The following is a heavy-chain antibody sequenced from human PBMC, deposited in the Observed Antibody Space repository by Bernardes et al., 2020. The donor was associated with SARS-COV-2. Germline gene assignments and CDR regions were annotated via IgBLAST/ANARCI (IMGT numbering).Heavy chain of an antibody. CDR2: ISSSTSAI. Sequence: GGSLRLSCAASGFTFSNYTMNWVRQAPGKGLEWVLSISSSTSAIYYAASVKGRFTISRDNAKNSLYMQMNSLRDEDTAVYYCARDLRGGSQYWGQGTLVNVSS. CDR1: GFTFSNYT. V-gene: IGHV3-48*02. CDR3: ARDLRGGSQY. D-gene: IGHD1-26*01. J-gene: IGHJ4*02.